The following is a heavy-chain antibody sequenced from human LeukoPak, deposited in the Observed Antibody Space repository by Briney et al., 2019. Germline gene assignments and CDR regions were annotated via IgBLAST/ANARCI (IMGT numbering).Heavy chain of an antibody. Sequence: SETLSLTCTVSGGPISSYYWSWIRQPPGKGLEWIGYIYYSGSTNYNPSLKSRVTISVDTSKNQFSLKLSSVTAAGTAVYYCARVSPNTVTTLQYFDYWGQGTLVTVSS. J-gene: IGHJ4*02. CDR1: GGPISSYY. CDR3: ARVSPNTVTTLQYFDY. D-gene: IGHD4-17*01. CDR2: IYYSGST. V-gene: IGHV4-59*01.